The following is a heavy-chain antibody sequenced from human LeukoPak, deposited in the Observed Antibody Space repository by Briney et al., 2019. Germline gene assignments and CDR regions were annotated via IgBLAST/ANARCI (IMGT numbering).Heavy chain of an antibody. CDR3: ARGVVVPAKERNWYFDL. D-gene: IGHD2-2*01. J-gene: IGHJ2*01. V-gene: IGHV4-61*02. CDR1: GGSIRSGRYY. Sequence: PSQTLSLTCTVYGGSIRSGRYYWRWIRQAGGKGLEWIGRSYTSGSTNYNPSLNSRVTISLDSSKNQFSLKLSSVTAADTAVYYCARGVVVPAKERNWYFDLWGRGTLVTVSS. CDR2: SYTSGST.